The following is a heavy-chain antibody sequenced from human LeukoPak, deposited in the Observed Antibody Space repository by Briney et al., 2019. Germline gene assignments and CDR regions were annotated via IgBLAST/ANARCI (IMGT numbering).Heavy chain of an antibody. J-gene: IGHJ6*03. CDR1: GFTFDDYG. V-gene: IGHV3-20*04. CDR2: INWNGGST. Sequence: PGGSLRLSCAASGFTFDDYGMSWVRQAPGKGLEWVSGINWNGGSTGYADSVKGRFTISRDNAKNSLYLQMNSLRAEDTALYYCATAPSTQKYYDFSYRGGYYYYYMDVWGKGTTVTVSS. D-gene: IGHD3-3*01. CDR3: ATAPSTQKYYDFSYRGGYYYYYMDV.